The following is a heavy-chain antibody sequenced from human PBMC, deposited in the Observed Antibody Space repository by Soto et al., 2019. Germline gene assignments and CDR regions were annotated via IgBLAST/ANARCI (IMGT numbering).Heavy chain of an antibody. J-gene: IGHJ4*02. V-gene: IGHV4-59*01. CDR1: GGSISSYY. CDR2: IYYSGST. CDR3: ARDNGYSYGYNLEH. D-gene: IGHD5-18*01. Sequence: QVQLQESGPGLVKPSETLSLTCTVSGGSISSYYWSWIRQPPGKGLEWIGYIYYSGSTNYNPSLTSRVTIAVDTSKNQFSLKLTSVTAADTAVYYCARDNGYSYGYNLEHWGQGTLVTVSS.